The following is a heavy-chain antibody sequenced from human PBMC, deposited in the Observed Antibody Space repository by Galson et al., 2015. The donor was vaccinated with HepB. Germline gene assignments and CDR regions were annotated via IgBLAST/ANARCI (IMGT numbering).Heavy chain of an antibody. CDR3: ARGDWGWGGFDD. V-gene: IGHV1-18*01. D-gene: IGHD7-27*01. CDR1: GYSFISNG. Sequence: SVKVSCKASGYSFISNGISWVRQAPGQSLEWMGWISAYNGDTDYAQKFQGRLTMTTDTSTSTAYMELRSLRSDDTAVYYCARGDWGWGGFDDWGQGTLVTVSS. CDR2: ISAYNGDT. J-gene: IGHJ4*02.